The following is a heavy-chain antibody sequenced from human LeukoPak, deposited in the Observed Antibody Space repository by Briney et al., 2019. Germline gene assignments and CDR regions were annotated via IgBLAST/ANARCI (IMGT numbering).Heavy chain of an antibody. CDR2: IYPGDSDT. J-gene: IGHJ3*02. Sequence: PGESLKISCKGSGYSFTSYWIGWVRQMPGKGLEWMGIIYPGDSDTRYSPSFQGQVTISADKSISTAYLQWSSLKASDTAMYYCARRLFSKRELPFGAFDIWGQGTMVTVSS. CDR3: ARRLFSKRELPFGAFDI. CDR1: GYSFTSYW. D-gene: IGHD1-26*01. V-gene: IGHV5-51*01.